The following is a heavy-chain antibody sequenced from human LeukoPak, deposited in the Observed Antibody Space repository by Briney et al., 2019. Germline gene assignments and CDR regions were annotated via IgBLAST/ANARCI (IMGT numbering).Heavy chain of an antibody. Sequence: GGSLRLSCAASGFTFSNYWMTWVRQAPGKGLEWVSSISSSSGYIYYADSVQGRFTISRDNAKNSLYLQMNSLRAEDTAVYYCARVIVFRGYMDVWGKGTTVTVSS. CDR2: ISSSSGYI. D-gene: IGHD1-26*01. CDR3: ARVIVFRGYMDV. V-gene: IGHV3-21*01. J-gene: IGHJ6*03. CDR1: GFTFSNYW.